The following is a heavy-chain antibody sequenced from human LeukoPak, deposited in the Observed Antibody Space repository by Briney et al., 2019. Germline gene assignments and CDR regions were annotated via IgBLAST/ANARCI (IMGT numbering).Heavy chain of an antibody. D-gene: IGHD5-12*01. CDR1: GGIFIDYS. Sequence: SVKVSCKATGGIFIDYSISWVRQAPGQGLEWMGRIIAILDTAHYAQKFQGRFTITADKSTTTVYMELSSLQSDDTAVYYCVRSGYDYDWFDPWGQGTLVTVSS. CDR2: IIAILDTA. CDR3: VRSGYDYDWFDP. V-gene: IGHV1-69*08. J-gene: IGHJ5*02.